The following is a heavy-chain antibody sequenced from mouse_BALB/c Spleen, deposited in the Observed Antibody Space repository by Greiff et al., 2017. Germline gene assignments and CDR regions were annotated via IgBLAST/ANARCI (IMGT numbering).Heavy chain of an antibody. J-gene: IGHJ3*01. V-gene: IGHV5-4*02. CDR3: ASYSSGPFAY. CDR1: GFTFSDYY. Sequence: EVQVVESGGGLVKPGGSLKLSCAASGFTFSDYYMYWVRQTPEKRLEWVATISDGGSYTYYPDSVKGRFTISRDNAKNNLYLQMSSLKSEDTAMYYCASYSSGPFAYWGQGTLVTVSA. CDR2: ISDGGSYT. D-gene: IGHD3-1*01.